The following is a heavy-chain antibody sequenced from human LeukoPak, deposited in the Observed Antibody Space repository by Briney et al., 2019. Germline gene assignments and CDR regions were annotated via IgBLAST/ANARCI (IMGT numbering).Heavy chain of an antibody. J-gene: IGHJ6*02. D-gene: IGHD6-13*01. Sequence: GASVKVSCKASGYTFTSYDINWVRQATGQGLEWMGWMNPNSGNTGYAQKFQGRVTMTRNTSISTAYMELSSLRSEDTAVYYCARLTPDSSSWYRKPYYFYYYGMDVWGQGTTVTVSS. CDR1: GYTFTSYD. V-gene: IGHV1-8*01. CDR3: ARLTPDSSSWYRKPYYFYYYGMDV. CDR2: MNPNSGNT.